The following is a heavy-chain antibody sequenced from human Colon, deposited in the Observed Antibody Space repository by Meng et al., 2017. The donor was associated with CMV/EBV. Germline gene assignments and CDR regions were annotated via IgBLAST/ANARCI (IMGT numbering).Heavy chain of an antibody. CDR1: GFAFNTFA. D-gene: IGHD2-2*01. V-gene: IGHV3-7*01. CDR2: IKQDGSEK. J-gene: IGHJ4*02. CDR3: ARNEKSSRRLPYDY. Sequence: GGSLRLSCAASGFAFNTFAMSWVRQAPGKGLEWVANIKQDGSEKYYVDSVKGRFTISRDNAKNSLYLQMNSLRAEDTAVYYCARNEKSSRRLPYDYWGQGTLVTVSS.